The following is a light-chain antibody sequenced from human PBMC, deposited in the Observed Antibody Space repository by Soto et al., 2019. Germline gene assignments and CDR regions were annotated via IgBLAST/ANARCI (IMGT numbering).Light chain of an antibody. V-gene: IGKV3-20*01. CDR2: GSS. CDR3: PQYGSSPPYT. Sequence: EVVLTQSPGTLSLSPGERATLSCRASQRVSNNYFAWYQQKPGQAPRLLIFGSSDRATGIPVRFSGSGSGTDFTLTISRLEPEDFAVYYCPQYGSSPPYTFGQGTKLELK. J-gene: IGKJ2*01. CDR1: QRVSNNY.